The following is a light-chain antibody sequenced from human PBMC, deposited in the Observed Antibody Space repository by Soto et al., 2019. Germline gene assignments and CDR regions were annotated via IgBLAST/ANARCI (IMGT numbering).Light chain of an antibody. V-gene: IGKV3-15*01. J-gene: IGKJ4*01. CDR3: QQYNRWPLT. CDR2: HAS. CDR1: QSLSNN. Sequence: EIVMTQSPATLSVSPGERATLSCRASQSLSNNLAWYQQKVGLAPRLLVYHASTGATGIPARFSGGGSGTDFTLTINSLQSEDFAVYYCQQYNRWPLTFGGGTKVEIK.